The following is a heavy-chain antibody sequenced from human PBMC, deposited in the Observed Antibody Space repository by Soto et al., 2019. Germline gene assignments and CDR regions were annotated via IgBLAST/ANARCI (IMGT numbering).Heavy chain of an antibody. D-gene: IGHD6-13*01. CDR1: GVSISSHDW. J-gene: IGHJ4*02. V-gene: IGHV4-4*02. CDR3: ATRDSSMFY. CDR2: SHQSGNT. Sequence: QVQLQESGPGLVKPSGTLSLTCAVSGVSISSHDWWTWVRQPPGKGLEGTVESHQSGNTNYNSSLESQVTISVHKSKNQFSLKLTSVTVADKAVYYCATRDSSMFYWCQGTLVTVSS.